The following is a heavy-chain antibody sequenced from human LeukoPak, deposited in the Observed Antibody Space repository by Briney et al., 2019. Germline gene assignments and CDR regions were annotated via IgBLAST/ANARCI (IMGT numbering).Heavy chain of an antibody. V-gene: IGHV1-18*01. CDR3: ARVVRGVIAAAGTYNWGPRSPNYYYYYYMDV. CDR1: GYTFTSYG. CDR2: ISAYNGNT. D-gene: IGHD6-13*01. Sequence: ASVKVSCKASGYTFTSYGISWVRQAPGQGLEWMGWISAYNGNTNYAQKLQGRVTMTTDTSTSTAYMELRSLRSDDTAVYYCARVVRGVIAAAGTYNWGPRSPNYYYYYYMDVWGKGTTVTISS. J-gene: IGHJ6*03.